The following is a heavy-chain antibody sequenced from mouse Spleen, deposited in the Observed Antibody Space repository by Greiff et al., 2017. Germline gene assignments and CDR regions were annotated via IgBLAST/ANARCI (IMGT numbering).Heavy chain of an antibody. CDR2: ISSGGSYT. CDR1: GFTFSSYA. Sequence: EVQRVESGGGLVKPGGSLKLSCAASGFTFSSYAMSWVRQTPEKRLEWVATISSGGSYTYYPDSVKGRFTISRDNAKNTLYLQMSSLRSEDTAMYYCARRKDGSFYFDYWGQGTTLTVSS. CDR3: ARRKDGSFYFDY. V-gene: IGHV5-9-3*01. J-gene: IGHJ2*01.